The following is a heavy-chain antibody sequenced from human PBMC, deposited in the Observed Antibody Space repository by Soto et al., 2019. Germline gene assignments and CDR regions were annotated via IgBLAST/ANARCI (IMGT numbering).Heavy chain of an antibody. CDR2: IYYRGST. CDR3: ARVLFRDYYYVMDG. J-gene: IGHJ6*02. V-gene: IGHV4-31*02. D-gene: IGHD3-10*01. Sequence: SLSLTWTGSGGPISCAGYYRSWIRQHRGKGVEWIGYIYYRGSTHYNPSLKSRVTISVDTSKKQFSLKLSSVTAADTAVYYCARVLFRDYYYVMDGWGQGTTGTVSS. CDR1: GGPISCAGYY.